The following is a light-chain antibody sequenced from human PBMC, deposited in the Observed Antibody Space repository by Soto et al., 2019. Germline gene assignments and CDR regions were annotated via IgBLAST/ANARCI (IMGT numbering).Light chain of an antibody. CDR2: DAS. V-gene: IGKV3-11*01. Sequence: EIVLTQSPAPLSLSPGERATLSCRASQSVSSYLAWYQQKAGQAPRLLIYDASNRATGIPARFSGSGSGTDFTLTISRLKPEDFAVYYCQQRSSWPRTFGLGTKVDIK. CDR1: QSVSSY. CDR3: QQRSSWPRT. J-gene: IGKJ1*01.